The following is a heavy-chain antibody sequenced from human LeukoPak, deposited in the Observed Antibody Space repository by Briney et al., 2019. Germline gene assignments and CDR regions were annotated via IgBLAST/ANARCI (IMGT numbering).Heavy chain of an antibody. Sequence: SETLSLTCTVSGYSISSGYYWSWIRQPAGKGLEWIGRIYTSGSTNYNPSLKSRVTISVDTSKNQFSLKLSSVTAADTAVYYCARGVRGYSYGRWGQGTLVTVSS. CDR1: GYSISSGYY. D-gene: IGHD5-18*01. V-gene: IGHV4-61*02. CDR3: ARGVRGYSYGR. J-gene: IGHJ4*02. CDR2: IYTSGST.